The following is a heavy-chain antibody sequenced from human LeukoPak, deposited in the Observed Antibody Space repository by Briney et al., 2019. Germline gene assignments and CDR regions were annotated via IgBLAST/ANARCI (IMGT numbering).Heavy chain of an antibody. CDR1: GYTFTGYY. D-gene: IGHD3-3*01. Sequence: ASVKVSCKASGYTFTGYYMHWVRQAPGQGLEWMGWINPNSGGTNYAQKFQGRVTMTRDTSISTAYMELSRLRSDDTAVYYCARKADFWSGPHYYYYGMDVWGQGTTVTVSS. J-gene: IGHJ6*02. CDR3: ARKADFWSGPHYYYYGMDV. CDR2: INPNSGGT. V-gene: IGHV1-2*02.